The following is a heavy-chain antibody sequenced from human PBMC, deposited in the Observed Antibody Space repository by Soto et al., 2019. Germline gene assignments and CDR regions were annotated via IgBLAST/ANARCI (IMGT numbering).Heavy chain of an antibody. CDR1: GYTFTSYA. Sequence: QVQLVQSGAEVKKPGASVKVSCKASGYTFTSYAMHWVGQAPGERFEWMGWINAGNGNTKYLQKFQGRVTITRDTPARTAYTELTRLISEHTAVYYCARGPGVLWPEDYWGQGTLVTVSS. D-gene: IGHD2-21*01. V-gene: IGHV1-3*01. CDR2: INAGNGNT. CDR3: ARGPGVLWPEDY. J-gene: IGHJ4*02.